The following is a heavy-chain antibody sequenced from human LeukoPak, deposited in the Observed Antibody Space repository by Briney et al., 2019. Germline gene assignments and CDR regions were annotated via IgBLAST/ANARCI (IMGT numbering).Heavy chain of an antibody. CDR2: ISGSGGTT. Sequence: GGSLRLSCAVSGFTFSSYAMSWVRQAPGKGLEWVSSISGSGGTTYYADSVKGRFTISRDNSKNTLYLQINSLRAEDTAVYYCARGPYCSSTSCYPPDAFDIWGQGTVVTVSS. CDR1: GFTFSSYA. CDR3: ARGPYCSSTSCYPPDAFDI. D-gene: IGHD2-2*01. V-gene: IGHV3-23*01. J-gene: IGHJ3*02.